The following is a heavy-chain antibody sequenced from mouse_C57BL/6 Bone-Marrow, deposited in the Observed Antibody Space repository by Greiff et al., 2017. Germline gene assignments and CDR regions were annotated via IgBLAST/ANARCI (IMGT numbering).Heavy chain of an antibody. CDR1: GFTFSSYA. V-gene: IGHV5-4*01. J-gene: IGHJ2*01. D-gene: IGHD1-1*01. Sequence: EVQLVESGGGLVKPGGSLKLSCAASGFTFSSYAMSWVRQTPEKRLEWVATISDGGSYTYHPDNVKGRFTIARDNAKNNLYLQMSHLKSEDTAMYYCARDYGSSYGYFDYWGQGTTLTVSS. CDR3: ARDYGSSYGYFDY. CDR2: ISDGGSYT.